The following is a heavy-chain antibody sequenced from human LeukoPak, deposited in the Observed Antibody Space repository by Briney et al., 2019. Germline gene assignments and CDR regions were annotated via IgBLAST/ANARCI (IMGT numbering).Heavy chain of an antibody. CDR3: ARELITIFPPGSPSFIDY. CDR2: ISAYNGNT. J-gene: IGHJ4*02. V-gene: IGHV1-18*01. CDR1: GFTFTSYG. D-gene: IGHD3-9*01. Sequence: GASVKVSCKASGFTFTSYGISWVRQAPGQGLEWMGWISAYNGNTNYAQKLQGRVTMTTDTSTSTAYMELRSLRSDDTAVYYCARELITIFPPGSPSFIDYWGQGTLVTVSS.